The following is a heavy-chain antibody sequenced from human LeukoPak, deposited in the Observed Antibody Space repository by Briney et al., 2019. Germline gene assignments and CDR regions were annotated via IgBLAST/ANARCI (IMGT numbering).Heavy chain of an antibody. CDR2: INHSGST. CDR3: ARSHRYYDSSGYYPD. Sequence: SETLSLTRAVYGGSFSGYYWSWIRQPPGKGLEWIGEINHSGSTNYNPSLKSRVTISVDTSKNQFSLKLSSVTAADTAVYYCARSHRYYDSSGYYPDGGQGTLVTVSS. J-gene: IGHJ4*02. V-gene: IGHV4-34*01. CDR1: GGSFSGYY. D-gene: IGHD3-22*01.